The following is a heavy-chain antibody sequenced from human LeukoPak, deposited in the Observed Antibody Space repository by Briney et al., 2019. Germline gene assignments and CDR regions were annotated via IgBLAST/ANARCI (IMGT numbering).Heavy chain of an antibody. CDR2: IIPIFGTA. J-gene: IGHJ4*02. D-gene: IGHD3-10*01. CDR1: GGTFSSYA. V-gene: IGHV1-69*13. Sequence: SVKVSCKASGGTFSSYAISWVRQAPGQGLEWMGGIIPIFGTANYAQKFQSRVTITADESTSTAYMELSSLRSEDTAVYYCARVSVENYYFDYWGQGTLVTVSS. CDR3: ARVSVENYYFDY.